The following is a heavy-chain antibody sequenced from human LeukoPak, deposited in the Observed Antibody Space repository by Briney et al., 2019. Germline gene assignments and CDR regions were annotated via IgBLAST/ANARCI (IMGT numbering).Heavy chain of an antibody. CDR3: ARGSDYGDY. Sequence: PSETLPLTCTVSRASISIYYWSWIRQPPGKGLEWIGYIYYSGSTNYNPSLKGRVTMSVDTSKNQFSLRLSSVTAADTAVYYCARGSDYGDYWGQGTLVTVAS. J-gene: IGHJ4*02. CDR2: IYYSGST. CDR1: RASISIYY. D-gene: IGHD3-3*01. V-gene: IGHV4-59*01.